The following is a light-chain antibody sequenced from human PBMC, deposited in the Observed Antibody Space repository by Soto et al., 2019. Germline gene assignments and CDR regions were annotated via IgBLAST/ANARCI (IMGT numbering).Light chain of an antibody. J-gene: IGKJ1*01. CDR2: KVS. V-gene: IGKV2-24*01. Sequence: DVVLAQSPLSSPVTLGQPASISCRSSQSLVHSDGDTYLSWLQQRPGQPPRLLIYKVSNRFSGVPDRFSGSGAAKDFTTKISRVAAEDVGVYYCTQSTHFPRTFGQGTKVEI. CDR3: TQSTHFPRT. CDR1: QSLVHSDGDTY.